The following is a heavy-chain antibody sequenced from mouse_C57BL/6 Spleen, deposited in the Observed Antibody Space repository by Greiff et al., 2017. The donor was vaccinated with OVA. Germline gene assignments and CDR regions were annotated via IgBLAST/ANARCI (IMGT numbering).Heavy chain of an antibody. D-gene: IGHD2-5*01. Sequence: QVQLKQSGPGLVQPSQSLSITCTVSGFSLTSYGVHWVRQSPGQGLEWLGVIWRGGSTDYNAAFMSRLSIAKDNSKSQVFFKMNSLQADDTAIYYCAKGSYSNCPGYYWGQGTSVTVSS. CDR2: IWRGGST. CDR3: AKGSYSNCPGYY. V-gene: IGHV2-5*01. J-gene: IGHJ4*01. CDR1: GFSLTSYG.